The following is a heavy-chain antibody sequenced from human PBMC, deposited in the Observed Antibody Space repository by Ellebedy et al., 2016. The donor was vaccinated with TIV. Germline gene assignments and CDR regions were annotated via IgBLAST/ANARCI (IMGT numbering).Heavy chain of an antibody. Sequence: SETLSLTCSVSGGSITYYYWNWVRQPPGKGLEWLGYIYYSGSSRYNPSLKNRVTMSVETSMSQLSLRLSSVTAADTAVYYCARWDTNKNAYDIWGQGTMVTVSS. D-gene: IGHD5-18*01. CDR1: GGSITYYY. CDR2: IYYSGSS. V-gene: IGHV4-59*08. J-gene: IGHJ3*02. CDR3: ARWDTNKNAYDI.